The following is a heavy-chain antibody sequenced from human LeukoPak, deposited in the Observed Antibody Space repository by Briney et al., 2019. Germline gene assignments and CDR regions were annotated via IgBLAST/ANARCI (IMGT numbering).Heavy chain of an antibody. CDR2: MKPDNGNT. Sequence: ASVKVSCKASGYTFRNYDIVWVRQATGQGREWMGWMKPDNGNTGYIEMFQGRLTLTRDTSTNTAYLELSNLRSEDTAVYYCARGNSWYDYWGQGTLVTVSS. D-gene: IGHD6-13*01. J-gene: IGHJ4*02. CDR1: GYTFRNYD. V-gene: IGHV1-8*03. CDR3: ARGNSWYDY.